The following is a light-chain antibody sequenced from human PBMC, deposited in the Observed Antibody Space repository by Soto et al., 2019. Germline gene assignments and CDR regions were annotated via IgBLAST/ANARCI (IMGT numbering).Light chain of an antibody. V-gene: IGKV1-39*01. CDR1: ESINMH. CDR2: AAS. CDR3: QQSYTALSVT. J-gene: IGKJ5*01. Sequence: DIQMTQSPSSLSASVGDRVTITCRASESINMHLNWYQQQPGRAPKLLIYAASSLQNGVPSRFRGGGSGTDFTLIITNLQPEDFATYYCQQSYTALSVTFGQGTRLEIK.